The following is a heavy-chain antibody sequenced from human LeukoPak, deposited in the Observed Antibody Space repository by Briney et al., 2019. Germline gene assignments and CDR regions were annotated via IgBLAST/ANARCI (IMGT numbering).Heavy chain of an antibody. CDR3: ARDFDGPRASDY. V-gene: IGHV3-74*01. D-gene: IGHD4-17*01. Sequence: GESLRLSCAASGFTFSYFWMHWFRQTPGKGLVWVSCINTDGSYSSYADSVKGRFTISRDNVRNTLYLQMNSLRAEDSAVYYCARDFDGPRASDYWGQGISVTVSS. J-gene: IGHJ4*02. CDR2: INTDGSYS. CDR1: GFTFSYFW.